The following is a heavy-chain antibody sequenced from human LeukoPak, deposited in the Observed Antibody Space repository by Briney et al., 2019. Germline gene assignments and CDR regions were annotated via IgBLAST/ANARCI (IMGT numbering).Heavy chain of an antibody. Sequence: PGGSLRLSCAASGFTISGHWMHWVRQGPGKGLVWVSRINSDGNSIAYADSVKGRFTISRDNANNMLYLQMNSLRAEDTDIYYCAREDKTLVASSRLDYWGQGTLVTVSS. D-gene: IGHD3-9*01. V-gene: IGHV3-74*01. J-gene: IGHJ4*02. CDR3: AREDKTLVASSRLDY. CDR2: INSDGNSI. CDR1: GFTISGHW.